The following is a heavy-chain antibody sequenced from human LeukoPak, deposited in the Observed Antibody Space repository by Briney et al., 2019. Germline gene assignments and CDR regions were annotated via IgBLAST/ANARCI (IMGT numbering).Heavy chain of an antibody. V-gene: IGHV3-11*01. Sequence: PGKXXXXXXXIXSSGNTIYYADSVKGRFTISRDNAKNSLYLQMNSLRAEDTAVYYCARGYYGDSSHFNWLDPWGQGTLVTVSS. J-gene: IGHJ5*02. D-gene: IGHD4-17*01. CDR3: ARGYYGDSSHFNWLDP. CDR2: IXSSGNTI.